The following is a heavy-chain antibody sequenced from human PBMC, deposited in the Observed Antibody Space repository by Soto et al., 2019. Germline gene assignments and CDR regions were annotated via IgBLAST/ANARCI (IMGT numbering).Heavy chain of an antibody. Sequence: SETLSLTCTVSGGSISSGGYYWSWIRQHSGKGLEWIGYIYYSGSTYYNPSLKSRVTISVDTSKNQFSLKLSSVTAADTAVYYCARERITVGYYGMDVWGQGTTVTVSS. D-gene: IGHD3-16*01. J-gene: IGHJ6*02. V-gene: IGHV4-31*03. CDR3: ARERITVGYYGMDV. CDR2: IYYSGST. CDR1: GGSISSGGYY.